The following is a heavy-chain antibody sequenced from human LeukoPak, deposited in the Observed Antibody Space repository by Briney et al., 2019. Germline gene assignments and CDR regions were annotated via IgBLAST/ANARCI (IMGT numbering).Heavy chain of an antibody. CDR3: ATQDDSSGYYYNY. CDR1: GGSISSYY. V-gene: IGHV4-59*01. CDR2: IYYSGST. D-gene: IGHD3-22*01. J-gene: IGHJ4*02. Sequence: SETLSLTCTVSGGSISSYYWSWIRQPPGEGLEWIGYIYYSGSTNYNPSLKSRVTISVDTSKNQFSLKLSSVTAADTAVYYCATQDDSSGYYYNYWGQGTLVTVSS.